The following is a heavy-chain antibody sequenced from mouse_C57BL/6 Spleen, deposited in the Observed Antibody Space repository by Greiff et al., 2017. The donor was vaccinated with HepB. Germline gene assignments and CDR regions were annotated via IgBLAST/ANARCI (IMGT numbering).Heavy chain of an antibody. D-gene: IGHD2-2*01. V-gene: IGHV1-22*01. CDR3: ARGLRLDWYFDV. Sequence: EVQLQQSGPELVKPGASVKMSCKASGYTFTDYNMHWVKQSHGKSLEWIGYINPNNGGTSYNQKFKGKATLTVNKSSSTAYMELRSLTSEDSAVYYCARGLRLDWYFDVWGTGTTVTVSS. CDR2: INPNNGGT. J-gene: IGHJ1*03. CDR1: GYTFTDYN.